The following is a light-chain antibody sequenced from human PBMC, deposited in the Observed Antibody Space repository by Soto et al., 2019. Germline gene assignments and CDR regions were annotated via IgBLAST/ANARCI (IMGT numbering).Light chain of an antibody. V-gene: IGKV3-20*01. J-gene: IGKJ4*01. Sequence: EIVLTQSPGTLSLSPGERATLSCRASQSVSTTYLAWYQQKPDQAPRLLIYDASSRATGIPDRFSGSGSGTDFTLTISRLEPEDFAVYYCQQYDSSPLTFGGGTKVEIK. CDR3: QQYDSSPLT. CDR2: DAS. CDR1: QSVSTTY.